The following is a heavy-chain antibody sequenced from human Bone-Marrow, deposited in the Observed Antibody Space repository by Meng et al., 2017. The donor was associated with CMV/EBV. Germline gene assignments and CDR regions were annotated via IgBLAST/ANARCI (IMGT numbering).Heavy chain of an antibody. Sequence: GGSLRLSCAASGFTFSNAWMSWVRQAPGKGLEWVGRIKSKTDGGTTDYAAPVKGRFTISRDDSKNTLYLQMNSLTTEDTAVYYCTTGPGYCSSTSGSPGVDVWGQGTTVTVSS. J-gene: IGHJ6*02. CDR1: GFTFSNAW. CDR3: TTGPGYCSSTSGSPGVDV. D-gene: IGHD2-2*01. CDR2: IKSKTDGGTT. V-gene: IGHV3-15*01.